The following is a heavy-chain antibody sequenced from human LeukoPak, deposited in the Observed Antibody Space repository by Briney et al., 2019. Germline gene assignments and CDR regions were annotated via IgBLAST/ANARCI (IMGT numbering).Heavy chain of an antibody. V-gene: IGHV4-59*01. CDR3: ARGYSYGSYYYYGMDV. CDR2: VYYSGST. CDR1: GGSIRSDF. Sequence: PSETLSLTCTVSGGSIRSDFWSWIRQPPGKGLEWIGYVYYSGSTNYSPSLNSRVTISIDTSKNKFSLKLTSVTAADTAVYYCARGYSYGSYYYYGMDVWGQGTTVTVSS. J-gene: IGHJ6*02. D-gene: IGHD5-18*01.